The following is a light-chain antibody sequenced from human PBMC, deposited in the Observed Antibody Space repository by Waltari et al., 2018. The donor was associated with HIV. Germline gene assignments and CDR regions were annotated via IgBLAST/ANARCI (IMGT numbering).Light chain of an antibody. V-gene: IGLV2-23*02. CDR1: SSDVGSYHL. Sequence: QSALTQPASVSGSPGQSITIPCTGTSSDVGSYHLVSWYQQHPGKAPKLMIYEVSKWPSGASNRFSGSKSGNTASLTISGLQAEDEADYYCCSYAGSSTSVVFGGGTKLTVL. CDR3: CSYAGSSTSVV. J-gene: IGLJ2*01. CDR2: EVS.